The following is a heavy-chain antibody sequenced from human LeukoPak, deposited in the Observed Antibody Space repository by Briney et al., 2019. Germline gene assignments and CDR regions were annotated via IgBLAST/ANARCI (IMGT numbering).Heavy chain of an antibody. CDR1: GFPLRSYE. Sequence: GGSLRLSCVASGFPLRSYEVNWVRQAPGKGREWVASISSNNGYIYYADSVKGRFTISRDNGENSLHLQMNSLRAEDAAVYYCARDLGTRKSIAFADWGQGTLVTVSS. D-gene: IGHD6-6*01. V-gene: IGHV3-21*01. CDR2: ISSNNGYI. CDR3: ARDLGTRKSIAFAD. J-gene: IGHJ4*02.